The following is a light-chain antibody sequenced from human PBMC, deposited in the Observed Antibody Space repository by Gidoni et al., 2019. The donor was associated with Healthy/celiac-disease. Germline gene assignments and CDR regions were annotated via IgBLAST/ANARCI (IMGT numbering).Light chain of an antibody. J-gene: IGKJ4*01. Sequence: EIVLTQSPATLSLSPGERVTLPCRASQSIGSQLAWYQHKPGQPPRLLIYDASNRATGIPARFSGSGSGTDFTLSITSLEPEDFAVYYCQQRSTWPLTFGGGTKVEIK. CDR3: QQRSTWPLT. V-gene: IGKV3-11*01. CDR1: QSIGSQ. CDR2: DAS.